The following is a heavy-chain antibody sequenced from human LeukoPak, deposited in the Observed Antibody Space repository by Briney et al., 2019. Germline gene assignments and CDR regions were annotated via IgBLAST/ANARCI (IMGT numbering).Heavy chain of an antibody. CDR1: RFTFSSYA. V-gene: IGHV3-23*01. D-gene: IGHD2-2*01. J-gene: IGHJ4*02. CDR2: ISGSGGST. CDR3: AKDYCSSTSCCADY. Sequence: PGGSLRLSCAASRFTFSSYAMSWVRQAAGKGLEWVSAISGSGGSTYYADSLKGRFTITRNNSKNTLYLQMNSLRSEDTAVYYCAKDYCSSTSCCADYWGQGTLVTVSS.